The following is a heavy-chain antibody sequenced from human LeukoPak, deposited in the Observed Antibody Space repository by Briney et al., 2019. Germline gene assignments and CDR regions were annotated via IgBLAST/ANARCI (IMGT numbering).Heavy chain of an antibody. D-gene: IGHD1-26*01. CDR1: NGPFSGYY. CDR3: ARVIQSGSYSWFDP. J-gene: IGHJ5*02. CDR2: VDHGGSS. V-gene: IGHV4-34*01. Sequence: SETLSLTCAVYNGPFSGYYWSWIRQSPGKGLEWLGEVDHGGSSNYNPSLKSRVTISVDTSKNQFSLKLSSVAAADTAVYYCARVIQSGSYSWFDPWGQGILVAVSS.